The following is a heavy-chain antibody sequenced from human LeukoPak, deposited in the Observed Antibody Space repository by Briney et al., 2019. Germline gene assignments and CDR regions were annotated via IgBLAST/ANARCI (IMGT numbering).Heavy chain of an antibody. V-gene: IGHV4-34*01. Sequence: PSETLSPTCAVYGGSFSGYYWSWIRQPPGKGLEWIGEINHSGSTNYNPSLKSRVTISVDTSKNQFSLKLSSVTAADTAVYYCARDGITMVRGVTQPNWFDPWGQGTLVTVSS. CDR3: ARDGITMVRGVTQPNWFDP. J-gene: IGHJ5*02. CDR1: GGSFSGYY. D-gene: IGHD3-10*01. CDR2: INHSGST.